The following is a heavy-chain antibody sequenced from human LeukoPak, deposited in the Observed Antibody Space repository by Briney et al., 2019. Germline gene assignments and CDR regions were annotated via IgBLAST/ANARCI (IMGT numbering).Heavy chain of an antibody. CDR3: ARAKSSGWYRPNWFDP. CDR1: GFTFSSYG. J-gene: IGHJ5*02. D-gene: IGHD6-19*01. CDR2: ISGSGGST. V-gene: IGHV3-23*01. Sequence: GGSLRLSCAASGFTFSSYGMSWVRQAPGKGLEWVSAISGSGGSTYYADSVKGRFTISRDNSKNTLYLQMNSLRAEDTAVYYCARAKSSGWYRPNWFDPWGQGTLVTVSS.